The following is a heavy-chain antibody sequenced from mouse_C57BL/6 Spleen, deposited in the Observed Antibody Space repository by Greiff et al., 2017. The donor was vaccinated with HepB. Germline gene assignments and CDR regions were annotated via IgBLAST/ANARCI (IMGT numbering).Heavy chain of an antibody. Sequence: EVQRVESEGGLVQPGSSMKLSCTASGFTFSDYYMAWVRQVPEQGLEWVANINHDGSSTYYLDSLKSRFIISRDNAKNILYLQMSSLKSEDTAAYYCARGQYQDAMDYWGQGTSVTVSS. J-gene: IGHJ4*01. CDR1: GFTFSDYY. CDR3: ARGQYQDAMDY. CDR2: INHDGSST. V-gene: IGHV5-16*01. D-gene: IGHD6-1*01.